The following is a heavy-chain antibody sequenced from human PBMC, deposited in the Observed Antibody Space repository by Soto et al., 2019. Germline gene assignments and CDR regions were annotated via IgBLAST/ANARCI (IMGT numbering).Heavy chain of an antibody. CDR1: GFTPSDHY. V-gene: IGHV3-72*01. CDR2: SRNKDHSYSR. D-gene: IGHD2-8*02. Sequence: GGSLRLSCAASGFTPSDHYMDCVRQAPGKGLEWVARSRNKDHSYSREYAASVKGRFTISRDDSKNSLYLQMSSLKAEDTAVYYCVRGHWSFDYWGQGTVVTVSS. CDR3: VRGHWSFDY. J-gene: IGHJ4*02.